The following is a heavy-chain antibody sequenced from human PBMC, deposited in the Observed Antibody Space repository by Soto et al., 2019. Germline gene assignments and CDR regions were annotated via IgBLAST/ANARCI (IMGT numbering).Heavy chain of an antibody. J-gene: IGHJ4*02. CDR2: IYYSGGA. D-gene: IGHD4-17*01. Sequence: QVQLQESGPGLVRPSETLSLTCTVSGGSISSYYWSWIRQPPGKGLEWIGYIYYSGGANYNPSLKGRVTVSGDTSKNQFSLKLSSATAADTAVYYCARNYGGNVDYWGQGTLVTVSS. CDR1: GGSISSYY. CDR3: ARNYGGNVDY. V-gene: IGHV4-59*08.